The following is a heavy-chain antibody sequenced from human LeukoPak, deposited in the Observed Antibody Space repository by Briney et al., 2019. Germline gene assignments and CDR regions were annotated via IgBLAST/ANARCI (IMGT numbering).Heavy chain of an antibody. D-gene: IGHD2-15*01. CDR1: GYNFSSYW. J-gene: IGHJ4*02. Sequence: GASLKISCKGSGYNFSSYWIAWVRQMPGKGLEWMGIIYPGESDTRYSPSFQGQVTISADNSIRTASLQWSSLKASDTAMYYCARLTGSCSGGSCYSLDYWGQGTLVTVSS. CDR2: IYPGESDT. CDR3: ARLTGSCSGGSCYSLDY. V-gene: IGHV5-51*01.